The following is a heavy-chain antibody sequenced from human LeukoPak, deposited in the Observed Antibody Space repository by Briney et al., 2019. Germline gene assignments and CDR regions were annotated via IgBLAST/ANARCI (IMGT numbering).Heavy chain of an antibody. CDR1: GLTFSSYD. J-gene: IGHJ6*02. Sequence: GGSLRLSCAASGLTFSSYDIKWVRQSPGKGLGWVSSITGSTTYIYHADSVKGRFTISRDNAKSSMYLQMNSLRVEDTAVYYCARAGDENYSYYYYGMDVWGQGTTVTVSS. CDR3: ARAGDENYSYYYYGMDV. V-gene: IGHV3-21*04. D-gene: IGHD1-7*01. CDR2: ITGSTTYI.